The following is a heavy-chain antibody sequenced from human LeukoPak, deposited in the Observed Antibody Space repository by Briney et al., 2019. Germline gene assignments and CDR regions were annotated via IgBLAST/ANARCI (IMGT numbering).Heavy chain of an antibody. D-gene: IGHD3-22*01. J-gene: IGHJ4*02. CDR2: ISYDGSNK. CDR1: GFTFSSYG. V-gene: IGHV3-30*18. Sequence: GRSLRLSCAASGFTFSSYGMHWVRQAPGKGLEWVAVISYDGSNKYYADSVKGRFTISRDNSKNTLYLQMNSLRVEDTAVYYCAKSPAHSSGYSPDYWGQGTLVTVSS. CDR3: AKSPAHSSGYSPDY.